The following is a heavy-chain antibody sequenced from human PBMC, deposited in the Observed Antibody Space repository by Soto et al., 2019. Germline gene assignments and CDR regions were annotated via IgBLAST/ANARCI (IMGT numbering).Heavy chain of an antibody. CDR3: ARHWGRKVFDY. CDR2: MYYSVST. D-gene: IGHD3-16*01. V-gene: IGHV4-59*08. CDR1: GGSISSNG. Sequence: PSEILFLTCTVSGGSISSNGCCWIRQPPGKGLDCIGCMYYSVSTRYDSSLKSRVTISVDTSKNQFSLKLSSVTAADTAVYYDARHWGRKVFDYWGQGTLVTVSS. J-gene: IGHJ4*02.